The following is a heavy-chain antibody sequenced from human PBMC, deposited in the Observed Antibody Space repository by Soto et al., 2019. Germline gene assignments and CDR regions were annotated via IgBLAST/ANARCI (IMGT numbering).Heavy chain of an antibody. V-gene: IGHV4-39*01. CDR2: IYYSGST. D-gene: IGHD6-19*01. CDR1: GGSISSGGYY. J-gene: IGHJ4*02. Sequence: PSGTLSLTCAVSGGSISSGGYYWGWIRQPPGKGLEWIGSIYYSGSTYYNPSLKSRVTISVDTSKNQFSLKLSSVTAADTAVYYCARVLPGIAVAGVVDYWGQGTLVTVSS. CDR3: ARVLPGIAVAGVVDY.